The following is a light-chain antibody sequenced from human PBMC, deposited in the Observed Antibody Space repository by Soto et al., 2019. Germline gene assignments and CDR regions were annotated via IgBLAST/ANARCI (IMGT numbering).Light chain of an antibody. CDR1: SSNIGAHYD. CDR3: QSYDNSLSVYV. V-gene: IGLV1-40*01. J-gene: IGLJ1*01. Sequence: QSVLTQPPSVSGAPGQRVTISCTGSSSNIGAHYDVHWYQQLPGTAPKLLIYGNSNRPSGVPDRFSRSKSGTSASLAITGLQAEDEADYYCQSYDNSLSVYVFGTGTKVTVL. CDR2: GNS.